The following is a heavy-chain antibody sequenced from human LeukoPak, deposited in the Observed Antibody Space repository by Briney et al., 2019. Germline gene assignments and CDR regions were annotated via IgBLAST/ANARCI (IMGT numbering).Heavy chain of an antibody. CDR1: GFTFNSYA. Sequence: GGSLRLSCAASGFTFNSYAMHWVRQAPGKGLEWVAAISHDETYKYYADSLRGRVAISRDNSKNTLYLQMHSLRADDTAIYYCARDRDWLLYDYWGQGTLVTVSS. CDR2: ISHDETYK. CDR3: ARDRDWLLYDY. J-gene: IGHJ4*02. V-gene: IGHV3-30*09. D-gene: IGHD3-9*01.